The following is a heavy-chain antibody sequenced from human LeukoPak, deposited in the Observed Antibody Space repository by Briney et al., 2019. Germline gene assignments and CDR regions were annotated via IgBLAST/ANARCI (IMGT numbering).Heavy chain of an antibody. Sequence: KASETLSLTCTVSGYSINSGYYWGWIRQPPGKGLEWIGSIYYSGSNYQNSSLKSRLTMSVATTTNQFSLKLSSVTAADTAVYYCARGDSSSWFDFDYWGQGTLVTVSS. V-gene: IGHV4-38-2*02. CDR3: ARGDSSSWFDFDY. J-gene: IGHJ4*02. CDR1: GYSINSGYY. CDR2: IYYSGSN. D-gene: IGHD6-13*01.